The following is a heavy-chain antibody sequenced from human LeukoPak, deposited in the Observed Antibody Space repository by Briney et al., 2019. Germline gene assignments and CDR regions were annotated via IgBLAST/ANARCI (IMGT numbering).Heavy chain of an antibody. J-gene: IGHJ4*02. CDR1: GFTFSSYE. Sequence: GGALRLSCAAFGFTFSSYEMNWVREAPGKGLEWVSYISSSGSTIYYADSVKGRFTISRDNVENSLYLQMNSLRAEDTAVYYCARDLYGSGRFFDYWGQGTLVTVSS. D-gene: IGHD3-10*01. CDR2: ISSSGSTI. CDR3: ARDLYGSGRFFDY. V-gene: IGHV3-48*03.